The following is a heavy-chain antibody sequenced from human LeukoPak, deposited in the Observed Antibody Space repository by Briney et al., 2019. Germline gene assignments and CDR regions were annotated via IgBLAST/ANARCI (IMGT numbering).Heavy chain of an antibody. V-gene: IGHV1-18*01. D-gene: IGHD3-3*01. CDR3: ARDRRDFWSGWDYYFDY. CDR2: ISAYNGNT. Sequence: ASVKVSCKASGYTFTSYGISWVRQAPGQGLEWMGWISAYNGNTNYAQKLQGRVTMTTDTSTSTAYMELRSLRSDDTAVYYCARDRRDFWSGWDYYFDYWGQGTLVTVSS. CDR1: GYTFTSYG. J-gene: IGHJ4*02.